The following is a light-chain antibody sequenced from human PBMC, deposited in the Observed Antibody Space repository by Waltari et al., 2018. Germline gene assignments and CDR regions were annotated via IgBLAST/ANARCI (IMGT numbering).Light chain of an antibody. V-gene: IGKV3-20*01. CDR3: QHYVRLPVT. J-gene: IGKJ1*01. Sequence: EIVLTQSPGTLSLSPGERATLSFRASQIVGRSLAWYQQKPGQAPRLLLYGASSRATGDPDRFSGSGSGTDFSLTISRLEPEDFAVYYCQHYVRLPVTFGQGTKVEIK. CDR1: QIVGRS. CDR2: GAS.